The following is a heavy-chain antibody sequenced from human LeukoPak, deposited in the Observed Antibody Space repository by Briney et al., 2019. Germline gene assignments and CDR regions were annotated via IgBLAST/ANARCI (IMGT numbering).Heavy chain of an antibody. CDR1: GDSVSSNSAA. V-gene: IGHV6-1*01. Sequence: SQTLSLTCAISGDSVSSNSAAWNWIRQSPSRGLEWLGRTYHRSRWYTDYAPSMKSRLTIKPDTSKKQVSLQMSSVTPEDTAFYYCVRGIDYWGQGTLVTVSS. J-gene: IGHJ4*02. CDR3: VRGIDY. CDR2: TYHRSRWYT.